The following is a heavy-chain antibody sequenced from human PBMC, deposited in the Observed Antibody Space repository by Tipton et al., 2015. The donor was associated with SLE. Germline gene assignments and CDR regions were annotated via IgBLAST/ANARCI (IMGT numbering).Heavy chain of an antibody. V-gene: IGHV4-59*07. D-gene: IGHD4-11*01. J-gene: IGHJ2*01. CDR2: IYYSGST. Sequence: TLSLTCTVSGGSISSYYWSWIRQPPGKGLEWIGYIYYSGSTNYNPSLKSRVTISVDTSKNQFSLKLSSATDADTAVYYCARSRANSNYAHTLNRWYFDLWGRGTLVTVSS. CDR3: ARSRANSNYAHTLNRWYFDL. CDR1: GGSISSYY.